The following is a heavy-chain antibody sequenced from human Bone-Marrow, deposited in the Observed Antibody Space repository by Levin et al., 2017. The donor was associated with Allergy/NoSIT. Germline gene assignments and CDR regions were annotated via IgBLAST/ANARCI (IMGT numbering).Heavy chain of an antibody. D-gene: IGHD6-13*01. CDR2: IDTNNGKP. CDR1: GYSFTSYT. CDR3: ARAVLSWADAFDI. V-gene: IGHV7-4-1*02. Sequence: VASVKVSCKASGYSFTSYTIHWVRQAPGQGLEWMGWIDTNNGKPTYAQGFTGRFVFSLDTSVSTTYLQISSLKPEDTVMYYCARAVLSWADAFDIWGQGTMVTVSS. J-gene: IGHJ3*02.